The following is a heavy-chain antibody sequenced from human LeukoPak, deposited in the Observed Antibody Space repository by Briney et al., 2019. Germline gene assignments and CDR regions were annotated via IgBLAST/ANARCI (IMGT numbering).Heavy chain of an antibody. Sequence: ASVKVSCKASGYTFTSYAMHWVRQAPGQRLEWMGWINAGNGNTKYSQEFQGRVTITRDTSASTAYMELSSLRSDDTAVYYCARDSPGYSSGFDYWGQGTLVTVSS. D-gene: IGHD6-25*01. J-gene: IGHJ4*02. CDR2: INAGNGNT. CDR3: ARDSPGYSSGFDY. CDR1: GYTFTSYA. V-gene: IGHV1-3*01.